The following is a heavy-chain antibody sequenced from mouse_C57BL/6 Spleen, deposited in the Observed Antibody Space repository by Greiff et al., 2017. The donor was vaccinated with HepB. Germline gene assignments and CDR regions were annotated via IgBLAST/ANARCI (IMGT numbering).Heavy chain of an antibody. Sequence: DVMLVESGGGLVKPGGSLKLSCAASGFTFSSYAMSWVRQTPEKRLEWVATISDGGSYTYYPDNVKGRFTISRDNAKNNLYLQMSHLKSEDTAMYYCARDAYYSNPYYAMDYWGQGTSVTVSS. V-gene: IGHV5-4*01. CDR3: ARDAYYSNPYYAMDY. CDR2: ISDGGSYT. J-gene: IGHJ4*01. CDR1: GFTFSSYA. D-gene: IGHD2-5*01.